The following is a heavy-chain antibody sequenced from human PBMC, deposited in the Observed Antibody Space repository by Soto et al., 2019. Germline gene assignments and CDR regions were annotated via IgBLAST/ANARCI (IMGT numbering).Heavy chain of an antibody. J-gene: IGHJ6*02. CDR2: IYSGGST. CDR3: ARAEAYYDFWSGYDYYYYGMDV. CDR1: GFTVSSNY. V-gene: IGHV3-53*01. D-gene: IGHD3-3*01. Sequence: GSLRLSCAASGFTVSSNYMSWVRQAPGKGLEWVSVIYSGGSTYYADSVKGRFTISRDNSKNTLYLQMNSLRAEDTAVYYCARAEAYYDFWSGYDYYYYGMDVWGQGTTVTVS.